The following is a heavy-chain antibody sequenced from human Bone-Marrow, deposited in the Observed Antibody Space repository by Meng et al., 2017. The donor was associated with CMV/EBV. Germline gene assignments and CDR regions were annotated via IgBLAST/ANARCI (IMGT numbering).Heavy chain of an antibody. D-gene: IGHD5-12*01. CDR1: GYNFTSYG. CDR2: ISAYNGNT. V-gene: IGHV1-18*01. CDR3: ASIRGYSGYGPDDY. J-gene: IGHJ4*02. Sequence: ASVKVSCKASGYNFTSYGISWVRQAPGQGLEWMGWISAYNGNTNYAQKLQGRVTMTTDTSTSTAYMELRSLRSDDTAVYYCASIRGYSGYGPDDYWGQGTLVTVSS.